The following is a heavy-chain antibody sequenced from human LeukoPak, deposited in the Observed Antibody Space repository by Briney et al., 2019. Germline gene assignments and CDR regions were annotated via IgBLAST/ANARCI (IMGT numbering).Heavy chain of an antibody. D-gene: IGHD2-15*01. J-gene: IGHJ4*02. V-gene: IGHV3-74*01. CDR2: INGDGTST. CDR1: GFIFSNYW. CDR3: GRGYPVAAKDY. Sequence: GGSLRLSCAPSGFIFSNYWMHWDRQVPGKGLVWVSHINGDGTSTSYADSVKGRFTISRDNARNTLYLQMNSLRPEDTAVYYCGRGYPVAAKDYWGQGTLVTVSS.